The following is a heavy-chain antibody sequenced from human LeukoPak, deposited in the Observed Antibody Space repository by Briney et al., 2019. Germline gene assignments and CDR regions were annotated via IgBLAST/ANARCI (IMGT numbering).Heavy chain of an antibody. V-gene: IGHV3-7*01. Sequence: GGSLRLSCAASGFTFSTYWMSWVRQAPGKGLEWVANIKQDGGDKYYVDSVKGRFTISRDNAKNSLYLQMNTLRAEDTAVYYCARARNSGSYPFDYWGQGTLVTVSS. J-gene: IGHJ4*02. CDR3: ARARNSGSYPFDY. D-gene: IGHD1-26*01. CDR2: IKQDGGDK. CDR1: GFTFSTYW.